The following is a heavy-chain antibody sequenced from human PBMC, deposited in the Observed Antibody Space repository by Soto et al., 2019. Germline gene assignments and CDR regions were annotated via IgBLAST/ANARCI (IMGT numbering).Heavy chain of an antibody. CDR2: VSGSGANT. CDR1: GSAFNSYA. CDR3: AKGPHSSGWHYFDY. J-gene: IGHJ4*02. V-gene: IGHV3-23*01. Sequence: GGPLTLSCATSGSAFNSYAMSWVRQAPGKGLEWVSTVSGSGANTYYADSVKGRFTISRDNSENTLYLEMISLRAEDMAIYYCAKGPHSSGWHYFDYWGQGT. D-gene: IGHD6-19*01.